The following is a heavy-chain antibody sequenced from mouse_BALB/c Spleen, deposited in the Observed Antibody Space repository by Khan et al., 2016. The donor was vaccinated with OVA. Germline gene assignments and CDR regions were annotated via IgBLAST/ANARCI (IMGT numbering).Heavy chain of an antibody. CDR2: IWAGGCT. Sequence: VQLQESGPGLVAPSQTLSITFTVPGFSISNYGVNWVRPPPGKGLEWLGVIWAGGCTNHYSVPISSLSHSKYHSTNPVFLKMNSLPTADTAMSYWARAFYNGDWFAYWGQRTQVTVTA. J-gene: IGHJ3*01. V-gene: IGHV2-9*02. CDR1: GFSISNYG. CDR3: ARAFYNGDWFAY. D-gene: IGHD1-3*01.